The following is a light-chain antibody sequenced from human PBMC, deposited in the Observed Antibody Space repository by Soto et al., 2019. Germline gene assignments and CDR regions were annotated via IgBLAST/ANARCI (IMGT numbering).Light chain of an antibody. CDR3: QQYGSSPRT. Sequence: EVVLTQSPCTLSLSPGERATLSCRASQSVSSSYLAWYQQKPGQTPRRLIYGASTRATGIPDRFTGSGSGTDFTLTISRLEPEDFAVYYCQQYGSSPRTFGQGTKVDTK. CDR2: GAS. J-gene: IGKJ1*01. V-gene: IGKV3-20*01. CDR1: QSVSSSY.